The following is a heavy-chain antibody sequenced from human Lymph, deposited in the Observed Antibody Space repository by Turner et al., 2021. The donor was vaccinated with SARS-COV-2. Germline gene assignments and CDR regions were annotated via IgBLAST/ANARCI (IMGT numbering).Heavy chain of an antibody. Sequence: QVQLVESGGGVVQPGRSLRLSCAASGFTFSSYAMYWVRQAPGKGLEWVAGRSYDGSNKYYADSVKGRFTISRDNSKNTLYLQMNSLRAEDTAVYYCARGDYYGSGSFPGKTFDYWGQGTLVTVSS. V-gene: IGHV3-30-3*01. J-gene: IGHJ4*02. CDR2: RSYDGSNK. D-gene: IGHD3-10*01. CDR1: GFTFSSYA. CDR3: ARGDYYGSGSFPGKTFDY.